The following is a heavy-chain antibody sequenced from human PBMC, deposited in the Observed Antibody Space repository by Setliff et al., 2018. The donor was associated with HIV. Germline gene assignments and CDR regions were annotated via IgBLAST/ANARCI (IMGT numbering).Heavy chain of an antibody. Sequence: GESLKISCKGSGYYFTTFWIAWVRQMPGKGLEWMGIIYPSDSDTRCSPSFQGHVTISVDKSISTVYLQWSNLKASDSAMYYCARTSGARTTDYWGQGTLVTVSS. CDR2: IYPSDSDT. J-gene: IGHJ4*02. D-gene: IGHD1-1*01. CDR3: ARTSGARTTDY. CDR1: GYYFTTFW. V-gene: IGHV5-51*01.